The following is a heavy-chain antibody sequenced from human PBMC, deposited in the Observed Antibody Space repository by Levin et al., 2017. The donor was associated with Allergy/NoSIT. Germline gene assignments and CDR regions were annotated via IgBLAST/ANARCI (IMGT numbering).Heavy chain of an antibody. V-gene: IGHV4-34*01. CDR3: ARSFISWHGDYVWGSYRYPSLDY. CDR1: GGSFSGYY. Sequence: SETLSLTCAVYGGSFSGYYWSWIRQPPGKGLEWIGEINHSGSTNYNPSLKSRVTISVDTSKNQFSLKLSSVTAADTAVYYCARSFISWHGDYVWGSYRYPSLDYWGQGTLVTVSS. CDR2: INHSGST. D-gene: IGHD3-16*02. J-gene: IGHJ4*02.